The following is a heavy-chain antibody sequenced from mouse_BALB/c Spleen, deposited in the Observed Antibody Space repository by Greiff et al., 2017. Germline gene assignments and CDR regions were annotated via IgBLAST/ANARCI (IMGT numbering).Heavy chain of an antibody. J-gene: IGHJ4*01. V-gene: IGHV1-69*02. CDR3: ARSGYDGYYVGYAMDY. CDR1: GYTFTSYW. CDR2: IDPSDSET. D-gene: IGHD2-3*01. Sequence: QVQLQQPGAELVKPGAPVKLSCKASGYTFTSYWMNWVKQRPGRGLEWIGRIDPSDSETHYNQKFKDKATLTVDKSSNTAYMQLSSLTSEDSAVYYCARSGYDGYYVGYAMDYWGQGTSVTVSS.